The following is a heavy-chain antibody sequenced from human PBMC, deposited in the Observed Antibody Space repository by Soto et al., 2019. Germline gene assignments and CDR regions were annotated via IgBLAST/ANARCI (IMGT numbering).Heavy chain of an antibody. V-gene: IGHV1-8*01. J-gene: IGHJ5*02. D-gene: IGHD2-2*01. CDR3: ARSQGYCSSTSCSYWFDP. CDR2: MNPNSGNT. CDR1: GYTFTRYD. Sequence: ASVKVSCKASGYTFTRYDINWVRQATGQGLEWMGWMNPNSGNTGYAQKFHGRVTMTRNTSISTAYMELSSLRSEDTAVYYCARSQGYCSSTSCSYWFDPWGQGTLVTVSS.